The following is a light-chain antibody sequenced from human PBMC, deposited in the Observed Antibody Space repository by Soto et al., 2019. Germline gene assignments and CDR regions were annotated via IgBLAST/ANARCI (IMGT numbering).Light chain of an antibody. Sequence: EIVLTQSPATLSLSPGERATLSCRASQSVSSYLAWYQQKPGQAPRLLIYDASTRATGIPARFSGSGSGTDFPLTISSLEPDDVAVYHCQQRSNWPPYTFGQGTKLEIK. CDR3: QQRSNWPPYT. CDR1: QSVSSY. J-gene: IGKJ2*01. CDR2: DAS. V-gene: IGKV3-11*01.